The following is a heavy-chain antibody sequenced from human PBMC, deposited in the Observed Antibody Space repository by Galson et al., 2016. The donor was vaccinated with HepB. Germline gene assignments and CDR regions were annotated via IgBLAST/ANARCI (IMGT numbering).Heavy chain of an antibody. CDR2: IHGRGLKT. J-gene: IGHJ4*02. Sequence: SLRLSCAASGFSFSTYTLAWIRQAPGRSLEWVSSIHGRGLKTHFAECVKGRFTISRDNANNTMCLEMNTVRVADTATYYCAKGVAFCSGSSCLFDSWGQGALVAVSS. CDR3: AKGVAFCSGSSCLFDS. CDR1: GFSFSTYT. V-gene: IGHV3-23*01. D-gene: IGHD3-3*01.